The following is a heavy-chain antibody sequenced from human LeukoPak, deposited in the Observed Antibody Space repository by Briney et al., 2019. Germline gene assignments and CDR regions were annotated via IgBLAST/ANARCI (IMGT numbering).Heavy chain of an antibody. CDR1: GYTFTSYD. V-gene: IGHV1-8*01. J-gene: IGHJ4*02. Sequence: ASVKVSCKASGYTFTSYDINWVRQATGQGLEWMGWMNPNSGNTGYAQKFQGRVTMTEDTSTDTAYMELSSLRSEDTALYYCATIYGYDSSGYRMFYFDYWGQGTLVTVSS. CDR2: MNPNSGNT. D-gene: IGHD3-22*01. CDR3: ATIYGYDSSGYRMFYFDY.